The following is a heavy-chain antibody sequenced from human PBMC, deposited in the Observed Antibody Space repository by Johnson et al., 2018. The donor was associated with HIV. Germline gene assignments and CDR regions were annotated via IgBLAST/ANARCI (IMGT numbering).Heavy chain of an antibody. D-gene: IGHD1-26*01. V-gene: IGHV3-30*18. Sequence: QVQLVESGGDVVQPGRSLRLSCVASGFTFSSYGMHWVRQAPGKGLEWVAVISYDGDNKYYADSVKGRFTISRDNSKNTLYLQMSSLRAEDTAVYYCAKGRSGAGGAFDIWGQGTMVTVSS. CDR3: AKGRSGAGGAFDI. CDR1: GFTFSSYG. J-gene: IGHJ3*02. CDR2: ISYDGDNK.